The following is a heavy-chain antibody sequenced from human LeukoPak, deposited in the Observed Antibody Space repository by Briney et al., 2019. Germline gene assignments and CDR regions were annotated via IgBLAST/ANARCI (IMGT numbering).Heavy chain of an antibody. CDR2: INPNSGGT. Sequence: ASVKVSCKASGYTFTGYYIHWVRRAPGQGLEWVGRINPNSGGTDYAQRFQGRVTMTRDTSISTAYMELSRLRSDDTAVYYCARDGANKVRGVHYFYMDVWGKGTTVTASS. CDR1: GYTFTGYY. J-gene: IGHJ6*03. V-gene: IGHV1-2*06. CDR3: ARDGANKVRGVHYFYMDV. D-gene: IGHD3-10*01.